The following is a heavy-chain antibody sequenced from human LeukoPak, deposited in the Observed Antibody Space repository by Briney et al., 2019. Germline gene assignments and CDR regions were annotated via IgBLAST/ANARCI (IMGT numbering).Heavy chain of an antibody. CDR2: IYTGGGR. CDR3: ARGIDY. Sequence: GGSLRLSCAASGFTVSSSYMSWVRQAPGKGLEWVSVIYTGGGRYYADSVRGRFTISRDTSKNMVFLQMNSLRVEDTAVYYCARGIDYWGRGTLVTVSS. J-gene: IGHJ4*02. V-gene: IGHV3-53*01. CDR1: GFTVSSSY.